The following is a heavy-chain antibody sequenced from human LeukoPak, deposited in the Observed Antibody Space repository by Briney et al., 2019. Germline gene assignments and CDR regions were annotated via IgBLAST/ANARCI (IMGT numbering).Heavy chain of an antibody. CDR1: GGSISSYY. D-gene: IGHD3-3*01. V-gene: IGHV4-59*01. CDR3: ARSYDFWSGYSYY. CDR2: IYYSGST. J-gene: IGHJ4*02. Sequence: SETLSLTCTVSGGSISSYYWSWIRQPPGKGLEWIGYIYYSGSTIYNPSLKSRVTISVDTSKNQFSLKLSSVTAADTAVYYCARSYDFWSGYSYYWGQGTLVTVSS.